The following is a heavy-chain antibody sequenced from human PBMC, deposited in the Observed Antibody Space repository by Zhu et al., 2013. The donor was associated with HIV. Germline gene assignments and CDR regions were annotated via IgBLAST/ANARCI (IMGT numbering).Heavy chain of an antibody. V-gene: IGHV1-18*04. CDR2: INVHDDTT. CDR3: ARDRPENQLLADYYYYGLDV. CDR1: GYAFLNHD. Sequence: QVQLVQSGSEVKKPGASVKVSCKASGYAFLNHDVTWVRWSPGQGLEWMAWINVHDDTTKFAERFQGRISLTADTSTATVYLELRSLTSDDTAVYYCARDRPENQLLADYYYYGLDVWGQGTTVIVSS. D-gene: IGHD1-7*01. J-gene: IGHJ6*02.